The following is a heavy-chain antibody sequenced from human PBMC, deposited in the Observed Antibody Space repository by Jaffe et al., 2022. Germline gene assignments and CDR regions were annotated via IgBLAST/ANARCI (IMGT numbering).Heavy chain of an antibody. Sequence: QVQLVQSGAEVKKPGSSVKVSCKASGGTFSSYAISWVRQAPGQGLEWMGGIIPIFGTANYAQKFQGRVTITADESTSTAYMELSSLRSEDTAVYYCARGDLGYCSGGSCYPPAFDIWGQGTMVTVSS. J-gene: IGHJ3*02. CDR3: ARGDLGYCSGGSCYPPAFDI. CDR1: GGTFSSYA. D-gene: IGHD2-15*01. CDR2: IIPIFGTA. V-gene: IGHV1-69*01.